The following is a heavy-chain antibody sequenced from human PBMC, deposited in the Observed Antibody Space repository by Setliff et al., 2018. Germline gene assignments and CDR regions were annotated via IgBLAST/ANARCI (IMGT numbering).Heavy chain of an antibody. CDR1: GGTFSSYA. Sequence: SVKVSCKASGGTFSSYAISWVRQAPGQGLEWMGGIIPIFGTANYAQKFQGRVTITTDESTSTAYMELSSLRSEDTAVYYCARPLRYGDYYYYYGMDVWGQGNPGHRLL. CDR2: IIPIFGTA. CDR3: ARPLRYGDYYYYYGMDV. V-gene: IGHV1-69*05. J-gene: IGHJ6*02. D-gene: IGHD3-10*01.